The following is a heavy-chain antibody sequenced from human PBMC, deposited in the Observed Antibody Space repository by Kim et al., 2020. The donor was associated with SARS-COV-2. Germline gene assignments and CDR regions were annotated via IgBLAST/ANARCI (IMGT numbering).Heavy chain of an antibody. J-gene: IGHJ3*02. CDR1: GFNFNYFA. D-gene: IGHD3-3*01. Sequence: GGSLTLSCATSGFNFNYFAMNWVRQAPGKAPEWVSAISGSGSRAYYADSVKGRFTISRDKSKNTLYLQLNSLRVEDTAVYYCAKDLAQGFNAFDMWGLGTMVAVSS. CDR3: AKDLAQGFNAFDM. CDR2: ISGSGSRA. V-gene: IGHV3-23*01.